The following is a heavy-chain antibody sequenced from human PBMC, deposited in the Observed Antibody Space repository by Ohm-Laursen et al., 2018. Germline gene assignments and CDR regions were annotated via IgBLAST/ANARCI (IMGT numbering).Heavy chain of an antibody. CDR1: GYTFTGYY. Sequence: GSSVKVSCKASGYTFTGYYIHWVRQAPGEGLEWMGWINPNSGGTNYAQKFQGRVTMTRDTSITTLYMELNSLTFDDTAVYYCARAQYSSGVGVFDYWGQGTLVTVSS. D-gene: IGHD3-22*01. V-gene: IGHV1-2*02. CDR3: ARAQYSSGVGVFDY. J-gene: IGHJ4*02. CDR2: INPNSGGT.